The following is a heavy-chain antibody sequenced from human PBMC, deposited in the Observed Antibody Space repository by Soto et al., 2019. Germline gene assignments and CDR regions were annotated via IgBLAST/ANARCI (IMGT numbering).Heavy chain of an antibody. CDR1: GGLFSSYA. Sequence: ASVKVSCKDTGGLFSSYAVSWVRQAPGQGLEWMGGIIPVFDTVYYAQKFQGRVTITADESTNTAYMELSSLRSEDTAMYYCARGGSGYVWFNEFWGQGTLVTVSS. J-gene: IGHJ4*02. V-gene: IGHV1-69*13. CDR3: ARGGSGYVWFNEF. CDR2: IIPVFDTV. D-gene: IGHD3-22*01.